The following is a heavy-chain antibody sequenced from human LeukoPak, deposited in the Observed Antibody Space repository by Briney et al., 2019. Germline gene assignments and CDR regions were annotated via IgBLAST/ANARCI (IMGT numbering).Heavy chain of an antibody. CDR2: IKQDGSEK. Sequence: GGSLRLSCAASGFTVSSYWMSWVRQAPGKGLEWVANIKQDGSEKYYVDSVEGRFTISRDNAKNSLYLQMNSLRAEDTAVYYCAREGVLDYDFWSGYYFDYWGQGTLVTVSS. D-gene: IGHD3-3*01. CDR1: GFTVSSYW. V-gene: IGHV3-7*01. CDR3: AREGVLDYDFWSGYYFDY. J-gene: IGHJ4*02.